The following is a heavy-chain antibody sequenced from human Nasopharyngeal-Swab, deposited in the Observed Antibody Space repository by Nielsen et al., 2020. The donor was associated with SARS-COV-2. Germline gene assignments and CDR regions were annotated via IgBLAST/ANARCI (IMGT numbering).Heavy chain of an antibody. J-gene: IGHJ4*02. CDR3: TRQGPGY. CDR1: GFTFSGSA. Sequence: GESLKISCAASGFTFSGSAMHWVRQVSGKGLEWVGRIRSKANSYATAYAASVKGRFTISRDDSKNTAYLQMNSLKTEDTAVYYCTRQGPGYWGQGTLVTVSS. V-gene: IGHV3-73*01. D-gene: IGHD3-10*01. CDR2: IRSKANSYAT.